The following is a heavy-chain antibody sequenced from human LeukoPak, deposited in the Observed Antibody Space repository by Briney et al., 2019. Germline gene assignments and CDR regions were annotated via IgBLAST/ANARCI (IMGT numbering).Heavy chain of an antibody. CDR2: IYDGGST. D-gene: IGHD3-22*01. Sequence: GGSLRLSCAASGFTFSSYSINWVRQAPGKGLEWVSIIYDGGSTYYADSVKGRFTISRDNSKNTLYLQMNSLRAEDTAVYYCARQYYYDRDAFDIWGQGTMVTVSS. V-gene: IGHV3-66*04. CDR1: GFTFSSYS. J-gene: IGHJ3*02. CDR3: ARQYYYDRDAFDI.